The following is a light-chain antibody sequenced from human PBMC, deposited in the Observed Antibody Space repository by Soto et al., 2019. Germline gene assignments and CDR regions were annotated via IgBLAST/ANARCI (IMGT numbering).Light chain of an antibody. CDR1: SCSIVSNY. CDR2: EDN. Sequence: KFMLTQPHSVSESPGKTGIIFCNGSSCSIVSNYVQWYQQRPCSAPTTVIYEDNQRLFGVPDRFSGSIDSTSNSASLTISELKTEDEADYYCQSFDGTTLVFGGGTQLTVL. V-gene: IGLV6-57*02. CDR3: QSFDGTTLV. J-gene: IGLJ3*02.